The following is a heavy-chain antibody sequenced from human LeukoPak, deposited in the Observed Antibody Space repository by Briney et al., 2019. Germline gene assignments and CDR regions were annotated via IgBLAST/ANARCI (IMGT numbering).Heavy chain of an antibody. J-gene: IGHJ3*01. CDR1: GFTFSSYW. CDR3: GCLSDFDV. D-gene: IGHD4/OR15-4a*01. CDR2: IKQDGSEK. V-gene: IGHV3-7*01. Sequence: GGSLRLSCAASGFTFSSYWMSWVRQAPGKGLEWVANIKQDGSEKYYVDSVKGRFTISRDNAQNSLYLQMNSLRADDTAVYYCGCLSDFDVWGQGTVVSVSS.